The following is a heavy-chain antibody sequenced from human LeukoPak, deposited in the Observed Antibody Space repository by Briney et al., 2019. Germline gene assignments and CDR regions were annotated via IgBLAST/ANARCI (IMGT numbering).Heavy chain of an antibody. CDR3: ARVPDYGDVYYYYGMDV. Sequence: ASVKVSCKASGYTFTSYGISWVRQAPGQGLEWMGWISAYNGNTNYAQKLQGRVTMTTDTSTSTAYMELRSLRSDDTAVYYCARVPDYGDVYYYYGMDVWGQGTTVTVSS. J-gene: IGHJ6*02. CDR1: GYTFTSYG. CDR2: ISAYNGNT. V-gene: IGHV1-18*01. D-gene: IGHD4-17*01.